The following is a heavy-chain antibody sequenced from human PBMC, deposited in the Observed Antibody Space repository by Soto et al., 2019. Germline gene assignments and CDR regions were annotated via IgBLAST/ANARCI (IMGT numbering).Heavy chain of an antibody. CDR1: GFTLSDYY. V-gene: IGHV3-11*01. J-gene: IGHJ6*03. CDR3: ARAVKQWLVGGDYYYYYMDV. CDR2: ISSSATII. D-gene: IGHD6-19*01. Sequence: QVQLVESGGGLVKPGGSLRLSCEDSGFTLSDYYMTWIRQAPGKGLEGISYISSSATIIYYADSVKGRFTISRDNAKTSLYLQMNSLRADDTAVYYCARAVKQWLVGGDYYYYYMDVWGKGTTVTVSS.